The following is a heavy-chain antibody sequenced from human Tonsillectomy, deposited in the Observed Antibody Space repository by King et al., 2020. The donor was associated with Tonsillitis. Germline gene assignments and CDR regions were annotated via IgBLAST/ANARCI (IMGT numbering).Heavy chain of an antibody. CDR2: INHNSGDT. J-gene: IGHJ4*02. V-gene: IGHV1-2*02. Sequence: QLVQSGAEVKKPGASVKVSCKASGYTFTGYYMHWVRQAPGQGLEWMGWINHNSGDTNYAQKFQGRVTMTRDTSISTAYMELSRLRSDDTAVYYCARDYDFWSGAGGFDYWGQGTLVTVSS. D-gene: IGHD3-3*01. CDR1: GYTFTGYY. CDR3: ARDYDFWSGAGGFDY.